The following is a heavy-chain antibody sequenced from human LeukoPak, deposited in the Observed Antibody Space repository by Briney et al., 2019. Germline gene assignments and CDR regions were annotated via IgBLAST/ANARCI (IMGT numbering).Heavy chain of an antibody. V-gene: IGHV4-34*01. CDR1: GGSFSGYY. CDR3: ARADYDYVWGSYRSGELGY. Sequence: SETLSLTCAVYGGSFSGYYWSWIRQPPGKGLEWIGEINHSGSTNYNPSLKSRVTISVDTSKNQFSLKLSSVTAADTAVYYCARADYDYVWGSYRSGELGYWGQGTLVTVSS. J-gene: IGHJ4*02. CDR2: INHSGST. D-gene: IGHD3-16*02.